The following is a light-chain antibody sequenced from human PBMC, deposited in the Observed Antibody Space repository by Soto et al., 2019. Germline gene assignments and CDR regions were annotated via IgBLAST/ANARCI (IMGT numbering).Light chain of an antibody. Sequence: QSALTQPASVSGSPGQSITISCTGTSSDVGGYDSVSWYQQSPGKAPKLIIYEVSHRPSGISFRFSGSKPGDTASLTISGLQPEDEADYFCTSFTTTSPCVFGSGTKLTVL. CDR2: EVS. V-gene: IGLV2-14*01. CDR3: TSFTTTSPCV. J-gene: IGLJ1*01. CDR1: SSDVGGYDS.